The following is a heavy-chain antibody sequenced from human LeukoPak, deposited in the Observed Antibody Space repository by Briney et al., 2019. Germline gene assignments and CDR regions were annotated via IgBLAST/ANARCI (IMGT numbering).Heavy chain of an antibody. CDR3: AKPYSIVVVPAAS. D-gene: IGHD2-2*01. CDR2: ISGSGGST. Sequence: GGSLRLSCAASGFTFSSYAMSWVRQAPGKGLEWVSAISGSGGSTYYADSVKGRFTISRDNSKNTLYLQMNSLSAEDTAVYYCAKPYSIVVVPAASWGQGTLVTVSS. V-gene: IGHV3-23*01. J-gene: IGHJ4*02. CDR1: GFTFSSYA.